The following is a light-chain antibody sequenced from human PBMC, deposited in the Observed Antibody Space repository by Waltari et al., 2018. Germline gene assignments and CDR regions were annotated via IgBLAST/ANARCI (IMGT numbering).Light chain of an antibody. J-gene: IGKJ2*01. V-gene: IGKV1-5*01. CDR2: DAS. Sequence: DIQMTQSPSTLSASVGDRVTITCRASQSIGRWLAWYQQKPGKAPKLLNYDASSLVRGVTSTFSGSGFGTEFSLTISSLQPDDFATYYCQQYDGYSSFGQGTKLEIK. CDR3: QQYDGYSS. CDR1: QSIGRW.